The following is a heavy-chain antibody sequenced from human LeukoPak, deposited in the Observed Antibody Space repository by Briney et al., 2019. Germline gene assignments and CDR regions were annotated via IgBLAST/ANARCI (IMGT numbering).Heavy chain of an antibody. CDR3: ATYSSGWKFEH. V-gene: IGHV3-15*01. CDR2: IKTKTGGGTS. CDR1: GFIFKNAW. Sequence: PGGSLRLSCAASGFIFKNAWMTWVRQGPGKGLEWVARIKTKTGGGTSDYGAPVRGRFIISREDSNDTLFLQMDNLKTEDTGVYYCATYSSGWKFEHWGQGTLVSVSS. D-gene: IGHD6-19*01. J-gene: IGHJ4*02.